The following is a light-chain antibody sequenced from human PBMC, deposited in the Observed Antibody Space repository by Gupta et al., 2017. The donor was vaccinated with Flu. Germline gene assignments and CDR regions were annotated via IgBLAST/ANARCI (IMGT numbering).Light chain of an antibody. V-gene: IGKV1-17*01. CDR1: QGIRND. J-gene: IGKJ4*01. CDR3: RQHKSYPLFT. Sequence: DIQMTQSPSSLSASVGDRGTITCRASQGIRNDLGWYKQKPGKAPKRLIYAASSWQSWVSSRFGGSGCGKKLSLTISSRQQEDFATYYSRQHKSYPLFTFGRGTKVEIK. CDR2: AAS.